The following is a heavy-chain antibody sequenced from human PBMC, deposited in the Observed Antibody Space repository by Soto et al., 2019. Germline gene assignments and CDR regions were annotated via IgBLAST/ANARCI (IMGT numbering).Heavy chain of an antibody. Sequence: QITLKESGPTLVKPTQTLTLTCTFSGFSLSTSGVGVGWIRQPPGKALEGLVIIYWDDEKRYSPSLRSRLTIAKDTSKNQVVLIMTNVDPEDTATYFCAHRRIGVTQWNYGDFDYWGQGILVTVSS. CDR1: GFSLSTSGVG. CDR2: IYWDDEK. CDR3: AHRRIGVTQWNYGDFDY. J-gene: IGHJ4*02. V-gene: IGHV2-5*02. D-gene: IGHD3-3*01.